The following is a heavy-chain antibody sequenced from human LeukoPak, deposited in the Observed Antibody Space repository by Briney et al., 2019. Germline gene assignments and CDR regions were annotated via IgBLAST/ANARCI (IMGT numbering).Heavy chain of an antibody. CDR1: GFAFNTYA. CDR2: IWHDGSHK. D-gene: IGHD3-10*01. J-gene: IGHJ4*02. V-gene: IGHV3-33*01. CDR3: AREIFGSGSYPDL. Sequence: GGSLRLSCAASGFAFNTYAMHWVRQAPGQGLEWVALIWHDGSHKFYSNSVRGQFTISRDNSKNPVSLQMNNLRPEDTAVYYCAREIFGSGSYPDLWGQGTLVSVSS.